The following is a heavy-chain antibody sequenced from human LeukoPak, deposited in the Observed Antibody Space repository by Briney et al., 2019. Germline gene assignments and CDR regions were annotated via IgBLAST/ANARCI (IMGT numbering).Heavy chain of an antibody. CDR1: GGSFSGYY. Sequence: KTSETLSLTCAVYGGSFSGYYWSWIRQPPGKGLEWIGEINHSGSTNYNPSLKSRVTISVDTSKNQFSLKLSSVTAADTAVYYCARYGDSLDYWGQGTLVTVSS. J-gene: IGHJ4*02. CDR2: INHSGST. V-gene: IGHV4-34*01. D-gene: IGHD4-17*01. CDR3: ARYGDSLDY.